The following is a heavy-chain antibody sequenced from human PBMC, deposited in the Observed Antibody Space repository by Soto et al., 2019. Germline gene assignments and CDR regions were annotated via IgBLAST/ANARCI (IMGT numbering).Heavy chain of an antibody. Sequence: SGPTLVNPTETLTLTCTVSGFSLSNARMGVSWIRQPPGKALEWLAHIFSNDEKSYSTSLKSRLTISKDTSKSQVVLTMTNMDPVDTAVYYCTTDPAGQQLARRWFDPWGQGTLVTVSS. V-gene: IGHV2-26*01. CDR1: GFSLSNARMG. CDR2: IFSNDEK. J-gene: IGHJ5*02. D-gene: IGHD6-13*01. CDR3: TTDPAGQQLARRWFDP.